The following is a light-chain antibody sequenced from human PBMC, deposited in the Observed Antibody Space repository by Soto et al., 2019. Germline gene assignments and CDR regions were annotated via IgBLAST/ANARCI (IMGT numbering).Light chain of an antibody. Sequence: QSVLTQPASVSGSPGQSITISCTGTSSDLATYNLASWYQQHPGKAPKLIIFEGTKRPSGVSNRFSGSKSGNTASLTISGLQAEDEADYFCRSYAARAYVFGSGTKVPVL. V-gene: IGLV2-23*01. CDR1: SSDLATYNL. J-gene: IGLJ1*01. CDR3: RSYAARAYV. CDR2: EGT.